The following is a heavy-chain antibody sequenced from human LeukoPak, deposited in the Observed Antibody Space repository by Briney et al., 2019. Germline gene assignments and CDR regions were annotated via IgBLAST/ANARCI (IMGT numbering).Heavy chain of an antibody. J-gene: IGHJ3*02. CDR1: GGSISSYY. V-gene: IGHV4-59*01. D-gene: IGHD4-17*01. CDR3: ARDVGDYLLGI. Sequence: SETLSLTCTVFGGSISSYYWSWIRQPPGKGLEWIGYIYYSGSTNYNPSLKSRVTISVDTSKNQFSLKLSSVTAADTAVYYCARDVGDYLLGIWGQGTMVTVSS. CDR2: IYYSGST.